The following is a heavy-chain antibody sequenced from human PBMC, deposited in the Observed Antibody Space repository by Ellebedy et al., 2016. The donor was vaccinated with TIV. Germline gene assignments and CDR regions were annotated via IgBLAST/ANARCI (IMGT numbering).Heavy chain of an antibody. J-gene: IGHJ4*02. Sequence: ASVKVSCKASGYTFTSYYMHWVRQAPGQGLEWMGRIIPILGMTNYAQKFQGRVPITADISTSTAYMELRSLRSDDTAVYYCARDPGVGYNYGLTFDYWGQGTLVTVSS. D-gene: IGHD5-18*01. CDR2: IIPILGMT. V-gene: IGHV1-69*04. CDR3: ARDPGVGYNYGLTFDY. CDR1: GYTFTSYY.